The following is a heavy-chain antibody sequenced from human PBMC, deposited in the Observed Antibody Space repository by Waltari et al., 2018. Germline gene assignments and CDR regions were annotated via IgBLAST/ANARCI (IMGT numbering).Heavy chain of an antibody. D-gene: IGHD3-3*02. V-gene: IGHV4-39*01. J-gene: IGHJ5*02. Sequence: QLQLQESGPGLVKPSETLSLTCTVPGGSISRCGSYWGWLRQPPGKGLEWIGSISYSGITYYNTSLMSRVTISVDTSKNQFSLKLTSVIAAETAVFYCARFSKSANWIDPWGQGTLVTVSS. CDR3: ARFSKSANWIDP. CDR1: GGSISRCGSY. CDR2: ISYSGIT.